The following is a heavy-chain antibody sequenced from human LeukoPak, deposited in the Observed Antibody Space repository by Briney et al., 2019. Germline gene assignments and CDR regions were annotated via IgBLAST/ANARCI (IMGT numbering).Heavy chain of an antibody. V-gene: IGHV4-34*01. J-gene: IGHJ4*02. D-gene: IGHD3-10*01. CDR2: INHSGST. CDR3: ARDWGFGESYFD. CDR1: GGSFSGYY. Sequence: SETLSLTCAVYGGSFSGYYWSWIRQPPGKGLEWIGEINHSGSTYYNPSVRSRVTISVHTSKNQFSLKLRSVTAADTAVYYCARDWGFGESYFDWGQGTLVTVSS.